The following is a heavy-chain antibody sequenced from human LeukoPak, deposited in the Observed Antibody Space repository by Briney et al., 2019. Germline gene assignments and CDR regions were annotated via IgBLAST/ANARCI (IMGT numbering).Heavy chain of an antibody. CDR1: GFTFSSYW. CDR2: IKQDGSEK. D-gene: IGHD6-13*01. V-gene: IGHV3-7*01. Sequence: PGGSLRLSCAASGFTFSSYWMSWLRQAPGKGLEWVANIKQDGSEKYYVDSVKGRFTISRDNDKNSLYLQMNSLRAEDTAVYYCAREAGGSSWYGYYYYGMDVWGQGTTVTVSS. J-gene: IGHJ6*02. CDR3: AREAGGSSWYGYYYYGMDV.